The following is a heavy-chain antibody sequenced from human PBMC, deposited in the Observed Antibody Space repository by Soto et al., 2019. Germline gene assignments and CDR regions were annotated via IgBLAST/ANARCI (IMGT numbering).Heavy chain of an antibody. J-gene: IGHJ4*02. CDR1: GFTFSSYW. CDR2: INSDGSST. Sequence: GGSLRLSCAASGFTFSSYWMHWVRQAPGKGLVWVSRINSDGSSTSYADSVKGRFTISRDNAKNTLYLQMNSLRAEDTAVYYCARPGYCSSTSCPGFDYWGQGTLVTVSS. CDR3: ARPGYCSSTSCPGFDY. V-gene: IGHV3-74*01. D-gene: IGHD2-2*01.